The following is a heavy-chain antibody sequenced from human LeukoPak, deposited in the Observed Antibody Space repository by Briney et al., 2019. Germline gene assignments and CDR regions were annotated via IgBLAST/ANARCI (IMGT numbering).Heavy chain of an antibody. J-gene: IGHJ4*02. CDR3: ARSIRMRSSSWGS. CDR2: IYHSGST. Sequence: SETLSLTCAVSGDSISSSNWWSWVRQPPGKGLEWIGEIYHSGSTNYNPSLKSRVTISVDTSKNQFSLKLSSVTAADTAVYYCARSIRMRSSSWGSWGQGTLVTVSS. CDR1: GDSISSSNW. D-gene: IGHD6-13*01. V-gene: IGHV4-4*02.